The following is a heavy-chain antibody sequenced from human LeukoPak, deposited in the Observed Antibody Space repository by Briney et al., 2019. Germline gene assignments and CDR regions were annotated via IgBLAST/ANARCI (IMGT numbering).Heavy chain of an antibody. V-gene: IGHV3-23*01. CDR3: AREYSSSHYYYIDV. CDR2: ISGSGGST. D-gene: IGHD6-13*01. CDR1: GFTFSNYA. J-gene: IGHJ6*03. Sequence: GGSLRLSCGASGFTFSNYAMSWVRQAPGKGLEWVSSISGSGGSTYYADSVKGRFTISRDNSKNSLYLQMNSLRAEDTALYYCAREYSSSHYYYIDVWGKGTTVTVSS.